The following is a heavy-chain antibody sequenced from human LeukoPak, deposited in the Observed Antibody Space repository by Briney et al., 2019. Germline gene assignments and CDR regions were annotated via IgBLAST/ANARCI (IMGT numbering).Heavy chain of an antibody. D-gene: IGHD7-27*01. Sequence: GGSLRLSCSASGFAFSDYWMNWVRQAPGKGPEWVANINLGGSAKLYVDSVRGRCTISRDNAKNSLYLQLNSLRVEDTTVYYCAAWGLNNYWGQGTLVTVSS. J-gene: IGHJ4*02. CDR3: AAWGLNNY. CDR1: GFAFSDYW. V-gene: IGHV3-7*01. CDR2: INLGGSAK.